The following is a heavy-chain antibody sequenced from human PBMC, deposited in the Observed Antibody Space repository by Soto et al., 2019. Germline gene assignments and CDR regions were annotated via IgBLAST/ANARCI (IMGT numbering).Heavy chain of an antibody. CDR3: ARDNSAANGLLDH. J-gene: IGHJ4*02. CDR2: INPSARSA. D-gene: IGHD1-1*01. V-gene: IGHV1-46*04. CDR1: GYTFTNYY. Sequence: ASVKVSCKASGYTFTNYYLHWVRQAPGQGLEWVGMINPSARSASYAQKLRGRLTMDRDTSTTTVYMEPSRLTSEDTAVYYCARDNSAANGLLDHWGLGTLVTVSS.